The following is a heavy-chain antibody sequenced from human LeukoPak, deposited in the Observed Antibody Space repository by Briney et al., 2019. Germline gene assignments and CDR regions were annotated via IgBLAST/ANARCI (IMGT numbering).Heavy chain of an antibody. CDR1: GFTLSSHD. Sequence: GGSLRLSCAASGFTLSSHDMHWVRQVTGKGLEWVSGIGSAGDTYYPGSVKGRFTISRDNAKNSLYLQMNGLRAGDTAVYYCARGYCSGGSCYAYYYGLDVWGQGTTVTVPS. D-gene: IGHD2-15*01. J-gene: IGHJ6*02. CDR2: IGSAGDT. V-gene: IGHV3-13*01. CDR3: ARGYCSGGSCYAYYYGLDV.